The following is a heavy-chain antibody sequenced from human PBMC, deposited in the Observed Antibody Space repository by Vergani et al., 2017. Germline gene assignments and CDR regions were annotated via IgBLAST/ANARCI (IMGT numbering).Heavy chain of an antibody. V-gene: IGHV1-3*01. CDR2: INAGNGNT. D-gene: IGHD3-10*01. J-gene: IGHJ5*02. CDR3: AGSWDPVVRGVIGWFDP. Sequence: QVQLVQSGAEVKKPGASVKVSCKASGYTFTSYAMHWVRQAPGQRLGWMGWINAGNGNTKYSQKFQGRVTITRDTSASTAYMELSSLRSEDPAVYYCAGSWDPVVRGVIGWFDPWGQGTLVTVSS. CDR1: GYTFTSYA.